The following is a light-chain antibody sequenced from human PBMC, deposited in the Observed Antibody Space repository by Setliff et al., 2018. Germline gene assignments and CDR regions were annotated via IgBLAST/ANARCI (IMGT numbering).Light chain of an antibody. J-gene: IGLJ1*01. CDR3: NAYASDTTDV. Sequence: QSALTQPASVSGSPGQSITISCSGTGSDVGSHDLVSWYQQHPGKAPKLIIYGVSDRPSGVSSRFSGSKSGNTAYLTISGLQTEDEAEYYCNAYASDTTDVFGSGTKVTVL. CDR1: GSDVGSHDL. V-gene: IGLV2-14*03. CDR2: GVS.